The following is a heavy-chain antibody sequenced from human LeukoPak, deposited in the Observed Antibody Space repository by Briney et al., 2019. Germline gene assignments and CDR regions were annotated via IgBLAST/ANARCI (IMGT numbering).Heavy chain of an antibody. CDR3: AKVGTYCYDSSGYYIDY. CDR1: GFTFSSYG. J-gene: IGHJ4*02. Sequence: PGGSLRLSCAASGFTFSSYGMHWVRQAPGKGLEWVAFIRYDGSNKYYADSVKGRFTISRDNSKNTLYLQMNSLRAEDTAVYYCAKVGTYCYDSSGYYIDYWGQGTLVTVSS. D-gene: IGHD3-22*01. CDR2: IRYDGSNK. V-gene: IGHV3-30*02.